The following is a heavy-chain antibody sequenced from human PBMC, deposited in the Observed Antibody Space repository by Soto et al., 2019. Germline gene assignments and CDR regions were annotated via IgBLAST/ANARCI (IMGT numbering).Heavy chain of an antibody. J-gene: IGHJ5*02. CDR3: AREAFGVQASWFDP. Sequence: QIQLVQSGSEVRMPGASVKVSCKASGYIFTTYSIPWVRQAPGQGLEWMGWVSASNGKTNYAQKFEDRVTMTTDTSTTTAYMELRSLRSDDTAVYYCAREAFGVQASWFDPWGQGTLVTVSS. D-gene: IGHD3-10*01. CDR2: VSASNGKT. V-gene: IGHV1-18*01. CDR1: GYIFTTYS.